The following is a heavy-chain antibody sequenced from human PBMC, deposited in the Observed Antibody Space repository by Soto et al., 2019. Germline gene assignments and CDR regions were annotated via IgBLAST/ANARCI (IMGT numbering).Heavy chain of an antibody. J-gene: IGHJ4*02. Sequence: SLRLSCAASGFTFDDYAMHWVRQAPGKGLEWVSGISWNSGSIGYADSVKGRFTISRDNAKNSLYLQMNSLRAEDTALYYCARNYDSSGYFDYWGQGTLVTVSS. CDR1: GFTFDDYA. V-gene: IGHV3-9*01. CDR2: ISWNSGSI. CDR3: ARNYDSSGYFDY. D-gene: IGHD3-22*01.